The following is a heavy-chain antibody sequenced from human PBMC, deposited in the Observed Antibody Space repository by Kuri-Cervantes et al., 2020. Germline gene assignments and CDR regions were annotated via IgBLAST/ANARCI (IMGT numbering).Heavy chain of an antibody. V-gene: IGHV4-34*01. J-gene: IGHJ4*02. D-gene: IGHD3-10*01. CDR3: ARLGAGYGSGSYDY. CDR1: GGSFSGYY. CDR2: INHSGST. Sequence: LSLTCAVYGGSFSGYYWSWIRQPPGKGLEWIGEINHSGSTNYNPSLKSRVTISVDTSKNQFSLKLSSVTAADTAVYYCARLGAGYGSGSYDYWGQGTLVTVSS.